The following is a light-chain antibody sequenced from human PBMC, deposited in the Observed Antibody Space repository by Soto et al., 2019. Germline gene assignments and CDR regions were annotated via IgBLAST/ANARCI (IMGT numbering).Light chain of an antibody. V-gene: IGKV1-39*01. CDR2: AAS. J-gene: IGKJ5*01. CDR3: QQSYTTPIT. Sequence: DIQLTQSPSFLSASVGDRVTITCRASQGISSYLAWYQQKPGKAPKLLIYAASSLQSGVPSRFSGSGSETDFTLTISSLQPEDFATYFCQQSYTTPITFGQGTRLEI. CDR1: QGISSY.